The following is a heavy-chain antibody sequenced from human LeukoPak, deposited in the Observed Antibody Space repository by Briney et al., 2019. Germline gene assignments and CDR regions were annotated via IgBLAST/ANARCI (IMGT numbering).Heavy chain of an antibody. V-gene: IGHV5-51*01. D-gene: IGHD1-26*01. J-gene: IGHJ4*02. CDR2: IYPGDSDT. Sequence: GESLKISCKGSGYSFPSYWIGWVRQMPGKGLEWMGIIYPGDSDTRYSPSFQGQVTISADKSISTAYLQWSSLKASDTAMYYCAILGATTTNYFDYWGQGTLVTVSS. CDR3: AILGATTTNYFDY. CDR1: GYSFPSYW.